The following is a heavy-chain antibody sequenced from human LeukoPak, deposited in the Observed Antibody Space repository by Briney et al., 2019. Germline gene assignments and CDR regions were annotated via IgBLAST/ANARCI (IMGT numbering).Heavy chain of an antibody. J-gene: IGHJ6*01. CDR2: IWYDATDK. D-gene: IGHD1-14*01. V-gene: IGHV3-33*06. CDR3: AKNNRDAMDV. CDR1: GFTFSNYD. Sequence: GGSLRLSCAASGFTFSNYDMHWVRQAPGKGLEWVAVIWYDATDKYYAGSVKGRFTISRDNSKNTLYLQVNSLRAEDTAVYYCAKNNRDAMDVWGQGTTVTVSS.